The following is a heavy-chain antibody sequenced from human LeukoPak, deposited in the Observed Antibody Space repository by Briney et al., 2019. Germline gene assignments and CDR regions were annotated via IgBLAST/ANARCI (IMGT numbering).Heavy chain of an antibody. CDR2: ISSSSSYM. Sequence: GGSLRLSCAASGFTFSDYYMSWIRQAPGKGLEWVSYISSSSSYMYYADSVKGRFTISRDNAKNSLYLQMNSLRAEDTAVYYCARDRDVPAIGMDVWGQGTTVTVSS. V-gene: IGHV3-11*06. CDR3: ARDRDVPAIGMDV. CDR1: GFTFSDYY. J-gene: IGHJ6*02.